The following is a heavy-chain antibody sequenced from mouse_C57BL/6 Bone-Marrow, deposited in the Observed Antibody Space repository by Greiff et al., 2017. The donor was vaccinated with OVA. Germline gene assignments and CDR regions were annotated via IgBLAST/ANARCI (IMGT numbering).Heavy chain of an antibody. J-gene: IGHJ4*01. CDR2: IHPNSGST. D-gene: IGHD2-4*01. CDR1: GYTFTSYW. Sequence: QVQLQQPGAELVKPGASVKLSCKASGYTFTSYWMHWVKQRPGQGLEWIGMIHPNSGSTNYNEKFKSKATLTVDKSSSTAYMQLSSLTSEDSAVYYCARNSFYYDYEGYAMDDWGQGTSGTVSS. CDR3: ARNSFYYDYEGYAMDD. V-gene: IGHV1-64*01.